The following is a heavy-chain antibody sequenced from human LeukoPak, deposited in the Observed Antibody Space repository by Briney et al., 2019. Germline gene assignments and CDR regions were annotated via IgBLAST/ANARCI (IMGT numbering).Heavy chain of an antibody. V-gene: IGHV4-34*01. CDR3: ARHTGYSYGYGWFDP. CDR1: GGSFSGYY. CDR2: INHSGST. J-gene: IGHJ5*02. Sequence: SETLSLTCAVYGGSFSGYYWSWIRQPPGKGLEWIGEINHSGSTNYNPSLKSRVTISVDTSKNQFSQKLSSVTAADTAVYYCARHTGYSYGYGWFDPWGQGTLVTVSS. D-gene: IGHD5-18*01.